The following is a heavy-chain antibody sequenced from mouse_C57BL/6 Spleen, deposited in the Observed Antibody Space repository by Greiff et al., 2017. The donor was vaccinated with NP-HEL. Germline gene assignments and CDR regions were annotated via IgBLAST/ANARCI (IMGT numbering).Heavy chain of an antibody. J-gene: IGHJ3*01. CDR3: ARIYYDSDWFAY. V-gene: IGHV1-4*01. CDR1: GYTFTSYT. CDR2: INPSSGYT. D-gene: IGHD2-4*01. Sequence: QVQLQQSGAELARPGASVKMSCKASGYTFTSYTMHWVKQRPGQGLEWIGYINPSSGYTKYNQKFKDKATLTADKSSSTAYMQLSSLTSEDSAVYYCARIYYDSDWFAYWGQGTLVTVSA.